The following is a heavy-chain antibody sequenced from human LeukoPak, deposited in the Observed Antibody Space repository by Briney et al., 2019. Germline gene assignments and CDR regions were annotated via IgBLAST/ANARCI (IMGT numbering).Heavy chain of an antibody. CDR3: ARDRAYYDSSGYYPPYSS. CDR1: GFTFSMYA. CDR2: ISSDGGST. J-gene: IGHJ5*02. Sequence: GGSLRLSCAASGFTFSMYAMHWVRQAPGKGLEYVSAISSDGGSTYYANSVKGRFTISRDNSKNTLYLQMGSLRAEDMAVYYCARDRAYYDSSGYYPPYSSWGQGTLVTVSS. D-gene: IGHD3-22*01. V-gene: IGHV3-64*01.